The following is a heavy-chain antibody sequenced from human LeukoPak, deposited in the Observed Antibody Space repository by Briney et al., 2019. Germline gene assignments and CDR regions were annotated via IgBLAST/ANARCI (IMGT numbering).Heavy chain of an antibody. V-gene: IGHV3-33*06. CDR2: IWYDVSNK. J-gene: IGHJ4*02. Sequence: PGRCLRLSCAASGFTFSSYAMDWVRQAPGKGLGWVAVIWYDVSNKYYADSVKGRFTISRDNSKNTLHLQMNSLRAEDTAVYYCAKRGTYYYDSSGYYYLDYWGQGTLVTVSS. CDR3: AKRGTYYYDSSGYYYLDY. CDR1: GFTFSSYA. D-gene: IGHD3-22*01.